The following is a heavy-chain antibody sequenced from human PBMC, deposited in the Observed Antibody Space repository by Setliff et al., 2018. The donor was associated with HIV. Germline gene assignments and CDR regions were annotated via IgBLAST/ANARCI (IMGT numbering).Heavy chain of an antibody. Sequence: PSETLSLTCTVSGGSISSYYWSWIRQPPGKGLEWIGYNYNRGSTSSNPSLRSRVTISIDKSRNQFSLRLNSVTAADTAVYYCARGSRYSSSSWTNYYYFMDVWGKGTPVTVSS. CDR2: NYNRGST. J-gene: IGHJ6*03. V-gene: IGHV4-59*01. D-gene: IGHD6-6*01. CDR3: ARGSRYSSSSWTNYYYFMDV. CDR1: GGSISSYY.